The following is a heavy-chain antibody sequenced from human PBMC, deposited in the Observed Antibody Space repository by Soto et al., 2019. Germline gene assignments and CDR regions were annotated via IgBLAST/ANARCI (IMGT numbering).Heavy chain of an antibody. CDR1: GFIFGSFS. D-gene: IGHD1-1*01. V-gene: IGHV3-23*01. J-gene: IGHJ4*02. Sequence: EVHLLESGGGWVEPGGSLRLSCEGSGFIFGSFSMGWVRQAPGRGLECVAGISGTGSDTYYTDSVKGRFTISRANSKNTLVLEMNSLRADDTAVYFCARAPRRFDSWGQGTLVTVSS. CDR3: ARAPRRFDS. CDR2: ISGTGSDT.